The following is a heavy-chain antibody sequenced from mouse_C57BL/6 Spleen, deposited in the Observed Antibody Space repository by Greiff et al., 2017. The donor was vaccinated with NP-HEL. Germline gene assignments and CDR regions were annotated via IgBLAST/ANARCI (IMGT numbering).Heavy chain of an antibody. CDR3: ARGDYVDYAMDY. CDR2: INYDGSST. J-gene: IGHJ4*01. CDR1: GFTFSDYY. D-gene: IGHD1-1*01. V-gene: IGHV5-16*01. Sequence: EVKLVESEGGLVQPGSSMKLSCTASGFTFSDYYMAWVRQVPEKGLEWVANINYDGSSTYYLDSLKSRFIISRDNAKNILYLQMSSLKSEDTATYYCARGDYVDYAMDYWGQGTSVTVSS.